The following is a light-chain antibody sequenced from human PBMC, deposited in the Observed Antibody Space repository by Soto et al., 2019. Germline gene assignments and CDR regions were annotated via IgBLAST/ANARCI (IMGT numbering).Light chain of an antibody. Sequence: EIVLTQSPGTLSLSPGERATLSCRASQSVSGSYLAWYQQKRGQAPRLLIYDASSRTTGIPDRFSGSGSGTDFTLTISRLEPEDFAVYYCQQHDNSLTFGPGTKVDIK. J-gene: IGKJ3*01. CDR3: QQHDNSLT. CDR1: QSVSGSY. CDR2: DAS. V-gene: IGKV3-20*01.